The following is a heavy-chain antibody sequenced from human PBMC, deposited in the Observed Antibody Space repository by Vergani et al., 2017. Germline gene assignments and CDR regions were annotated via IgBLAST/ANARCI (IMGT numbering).Heavy chain of an antibody. CDR2: IIPIFGTA. V-gene: IGHV1-69*01. J-gene: IGHJ3*02. CDR1: GGTFSSYA. Sequence: QVQLVQSGAEVKKPGSSVKVSCKASGGTFSSYAISWVRQAPGQGLEWMGGIIPIFGTANYAQKFQGRVTITADESTSTTYMELSSLRSEDTAVYYCARGDSSSFSVGGLYAYDIWGQGTVVIVSS. CDR3: ARGDSSSFSVGGLYAYDI. D-gene: IGHD6-13*01.